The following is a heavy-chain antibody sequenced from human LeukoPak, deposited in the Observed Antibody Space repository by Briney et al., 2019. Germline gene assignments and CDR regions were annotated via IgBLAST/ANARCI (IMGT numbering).Heavy chain of an antibody. CDR1: GFTFSSYD. V-gene: IGHV3-13*01. Sequence: PGGSLRLPCAASGFTFSSYDMHWVRQATGKGLEWVSAIGTAGDTYYPGSVKGRFTISRENAKNSLYFQMNSLRAGDTAVYYCARGGVCSSTSCYYFDYWGQGTLVTVSS. J-gene: IGHJ4*02. D-gene: IGHD2-2*01. CDR2: IGTAGDT. CDR3: ARGGVCSSTSCYYFDY.